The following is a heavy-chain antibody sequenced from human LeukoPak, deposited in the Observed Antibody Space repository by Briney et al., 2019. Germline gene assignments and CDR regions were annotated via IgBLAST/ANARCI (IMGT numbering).Heavy chain of an antibody. D-gene: IGHD3-9*01. Sequence: ASVKVSCKPSGYSFTGYYIHWVRQVPGQGLEWMGWINPNNGATNYEQTFQGRVAMTRDTSIGTAYMELSGLTSDDAAVYYCARGITISGSGTFDYWGQGSLVTVSS. CDR1: GYSFTGYY. CDR2: INPNNGAT. V-gene: IGHV1-2*02. J-gene: IGHJ4*02. CDR3: ARGITISGSGTFDY.